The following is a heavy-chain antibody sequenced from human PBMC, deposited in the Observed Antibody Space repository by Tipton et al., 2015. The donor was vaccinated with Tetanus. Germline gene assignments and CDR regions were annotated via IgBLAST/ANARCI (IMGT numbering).Heavy chain of an antibody. Sequence: TLSLTCAVYGASFGDYYWSWIRQAPGKGLEWIGEINHSGSTNHNPSLKSRVNMSVDTSKKDFSVRLGSVTAADTAVYYCARLREIVSRSGWAFDYWGQGILVTVSS. CDR2: INHSGST. CDR3: ARLREIVSRSGWAFDY. D-gene: IGHD3-10*01. J-gene: IGHJ4*02. V-gene: IGHV4-34*01. CDR1: GASFGDYY.